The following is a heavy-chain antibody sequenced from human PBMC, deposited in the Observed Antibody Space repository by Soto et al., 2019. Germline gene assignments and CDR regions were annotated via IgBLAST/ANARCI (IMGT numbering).Heavy chain of an antibody. J-gene: IGHJ4*02. CDR2: INHSGST. Sequence: SETLSLTCAVYGGSFSGYYWSWIRQPPGKGLEWIGEINHSGSTNYNPSLKSRVTISVDTSKNQFSLKLSSVTAADTAVYYCAIQRSPDQFDYWGQGTLVTVS. CDR3: AIQRSPDQFDY. CDR1: GGSFSGYY. V-gene: IGHV4-34*01.